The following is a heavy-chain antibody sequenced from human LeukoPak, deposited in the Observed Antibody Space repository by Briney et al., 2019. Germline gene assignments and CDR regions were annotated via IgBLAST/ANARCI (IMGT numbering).Heavy chain of an antibody. V-gene: IGHV3-30*19. CDR3: ARDADTAMGFFDY. Sequence: GGSLRRSCAASGFTFSNFGMHWVRQAPGKGLEWVAVISYDGSNKYYADSVKGRFTISRDNSKNTLYLQMNSLRAEDTAVYYCARDADTAMGFFDYWGQGTLVTVSS. J-gene: IGHJ4*02. CDR1: GFTFSNFG. CDR2: ISYDGSNK. D-gene: IGHD5-18*01.